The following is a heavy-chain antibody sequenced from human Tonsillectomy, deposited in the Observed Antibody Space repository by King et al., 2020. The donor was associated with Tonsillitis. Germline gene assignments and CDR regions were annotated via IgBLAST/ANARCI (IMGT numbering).Heavy chain of an antibody. J-gene: IGHJ4*02. CDR2: IKLDGSEK. D-gene: IGHD3-22*01. Sequence: VKLVESGGGLVQPGGSLRLSCAASGFIFSSYWMSWVRQAPGKGLEWVANIKLDGSEKYYVDSVKGRFTISRDNAKNSLYLQMNSLRDEDTAVYYCARAAYYYDSSGYFDYWGQGTLVTVSS. CDR3: ARAAYYYDSSGYFDY. V-gene: IGHV3-7*03. CDR1: GFIFSSYW.